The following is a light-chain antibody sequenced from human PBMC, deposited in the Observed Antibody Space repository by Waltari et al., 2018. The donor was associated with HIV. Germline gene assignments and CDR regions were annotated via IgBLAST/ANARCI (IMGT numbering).Light chain of an antibody. CDR1: QSISNN. V-gene: IGKV3-15*01. CDR3: QQYNNWPELT. Sequence: VMTPSPATLSVSPGERATLPCRASQSISNNLAWYQQKPGQAPRLLIYGASTGAAGIPARFSGSGSGTEFTLTISSLQSEDFAVYYCQQYNNWPELTFGGGTKVEIK. J-gene: IGKJ4*01. CDR2: GAS.